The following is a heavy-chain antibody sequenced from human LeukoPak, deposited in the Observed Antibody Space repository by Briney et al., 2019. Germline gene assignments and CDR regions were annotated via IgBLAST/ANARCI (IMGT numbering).Heavy chain of an antibody. V-gene: IGHV1-3*01. Sequence: ASVKVSCKASGYTFTSYAMHWVRQAPGQRLEWMGWINAGNGNTKYSQKFQGRVTMTTDTSTSTAYMELRSLRSDDTAVYYCARGRPRPSMITFGGVIVSPYDYWGQGTLVTVSS. CDR2: INAGNGNT. CDR3: ARGRPRPSMITFGGVIVSPYDY. CDR1: GYTFTSYA. D-gene: IGHD3-16*02. J-gene: IGHJ4*02.